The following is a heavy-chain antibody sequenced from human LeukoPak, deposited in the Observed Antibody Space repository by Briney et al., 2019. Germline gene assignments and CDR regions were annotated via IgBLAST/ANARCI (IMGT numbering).Heavy chain of an antibody. CDR1: GFTFSGSA. CDR2: IRSKAGSYAT. Sequence: GGSLRLSCAASGFTFSGSAMYWVRQASGKGLEWVARIRSKAGSYATEYAASVKGRFTISREDSKNTAYLQMNSLKTEDTAVYYCTGGTTVTTLDYWGQGTLVTVSS. J-gene: IGHJ4*02. CDR3: TGGTTVTTLDY. V-gene: IGHV3-73*01. D-gene: IGHD4-17*01.